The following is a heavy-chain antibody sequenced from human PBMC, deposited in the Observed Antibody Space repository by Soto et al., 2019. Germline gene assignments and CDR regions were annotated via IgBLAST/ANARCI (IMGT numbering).Heavy chain of an antibody. Sequence: EVQLVESGGGLVQPGGSLRLSCEASGFMFSTYWMHWVRQAPGKGLVWVSRINSDGSTTTYADSVKGRFTISRDNAKNTLYLQMNSLRAEDTDVYYCVRPSRMAAFDFWGQGSLVTVSS. CDR2: INSDGSTT. V-gene: IGHV3-74*01. J-gene: IGHJ4*02. D-gene: IGHD2-8*01. CDR1: GFMFSTYW. CDR3: VRPSRMAAFDF.